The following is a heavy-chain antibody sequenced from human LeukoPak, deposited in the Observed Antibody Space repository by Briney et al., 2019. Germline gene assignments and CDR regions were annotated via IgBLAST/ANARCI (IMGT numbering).Heavy chain of an antibody. CDR2: IHPNSGGT. D-gene: IGHD6-6*01. CDR1: GYTFTGYY. J-gene: IGHJ4*02. CDR3: ARDGRYSSSFLEFPY. V-gene: IGHV1-2*02. Sequence: EASVKVSCKASGYTFTGYYMHWVRQAPGQGLEWMGWIHPNSGGTNYAQKFQGRVTMTRDTSISTAYMELSRLRSDDTAVYYCARDGRYSSSFLEFPYWGQGTLVTVSS.